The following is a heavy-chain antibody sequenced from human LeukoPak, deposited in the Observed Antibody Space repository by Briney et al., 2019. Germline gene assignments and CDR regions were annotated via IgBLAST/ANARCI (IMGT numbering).Heavy chain of an antibody. J-gene: IGHJ4*02. CDR1: GGSFSIYY. CDR3: ARGRQGGTVEMATIVPFDY. D-gene: IGHD5-24*01. CDR2: IFTSGNT. Sequence: SETLSLTCTVSGGSFSIYYWTWIRQPAGKGLEWIGHIFTSGNTNYNPSLKSRVTMSVDTSKNQFSLKLSSVTAADTAVYYCARGRQGGTVEMATIVPFDYWGQGTLVTVSS. V-gene: IGHV4-4*07.